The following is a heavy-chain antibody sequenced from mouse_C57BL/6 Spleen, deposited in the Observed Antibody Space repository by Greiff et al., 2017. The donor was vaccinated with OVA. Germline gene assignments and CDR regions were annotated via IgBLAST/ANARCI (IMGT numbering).Heavy chain of an antibody. CDR2: IWSGGST. CDR1: GFSLTSYG. V-gene: IGHV2-2*01. J-gene: IGHJ4*01. D-gene: IGHD2-5*01. CDR3: ARNPTWDSNYVGAMDY. Sequence: QVQLKESGPGLVQPSQSLSITCTVSGFSLTSYGVHWVRQSPGKGLEWLGVIWSGGSTDYNAAFISRLSISKDNSKSQVFFKMNSLQADDTAIYYCARNPTWDSNYVGAMDYWGQGTSVTVSS.